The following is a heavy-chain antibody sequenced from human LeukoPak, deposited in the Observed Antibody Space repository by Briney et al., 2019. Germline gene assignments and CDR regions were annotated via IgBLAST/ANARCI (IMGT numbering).Heavy chain of an antibody. CDR3: AKRGSTTYHFDS. Sequence: GGSLRLSCAASGFTFSNFAMRWVRQAPGKGLEWVSSISGNGVGTYYADSVKGRFTISRDNSKNSLNLQMNSLRVEDTAVYYCAKRGSTTYHFDSWGQGTLVTVYS. V-gene: IGHV3-23*01. CDR1: GFTFSNFA. D-gene: IGHD2-2*01. CDR2: ISGNGVGT. J-gene: IGHJ4*02.